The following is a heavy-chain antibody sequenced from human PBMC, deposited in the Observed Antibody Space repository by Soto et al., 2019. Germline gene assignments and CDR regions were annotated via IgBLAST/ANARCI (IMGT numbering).Heavy chain of an antibody. CDR1: GYTFTSYY. CDR2: INPSGGST. J-gene: IGHJ6*02. Sequence: ASVKVSCKASGYTFTSYYMHWVRQAPGQGLEWMGIINPSGGSTSYAQKFQGRVTMTRDTSTSTVYMELSSLRSEDTAVYYCARDITMVRGVIISRDYYYGMDVWGQGTTVTVS. V-gene: IGHV1-46*01. CDR3: ARDITMVRGVIISRDYYYGMDV. D-gene: IGHD3-10*01.